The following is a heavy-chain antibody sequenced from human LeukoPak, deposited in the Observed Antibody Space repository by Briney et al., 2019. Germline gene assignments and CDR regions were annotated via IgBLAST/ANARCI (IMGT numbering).Heavy chain of an antibody. J-gene: IGHJ4*02. CDR3: ARDERFIHYS. CDR2: ISSNGGST. CDR1: RFTFSSYA. V-gene: IGHV3-64*01. Sequence: GGSLRLSCAASRFTFSSYAMHWVRQAPGKGLEYVSAISSNGGSTYYANSVKGRFTISRDNSKNTLYLQMNSLRAEDTAVYYCARDERFIHYSWGQGTLVTVSS. D-gene: IGHD3-10*01.